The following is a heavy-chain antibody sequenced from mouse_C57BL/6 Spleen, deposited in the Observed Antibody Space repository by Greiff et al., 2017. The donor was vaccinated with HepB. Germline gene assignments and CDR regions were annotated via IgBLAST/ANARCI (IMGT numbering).Heavy chain of an antibody. CDR1: GYSITSGYY. CDR3: ARGAYYSNIYAMDY. V-gene: IGHV3-6*01. CDR2: ISYDGSN. D-gene: IGHD2-5*01. Sequence: EVQLQESGPGLVKPSQSLSLTCSVTGYSITSGYYWNWIRQFPGNKLEWMGYISYDGSNNYNPSLKNRISITRDTSKNQFFLKLNSVTTEDTATYYCARGAYYSNIYAMDYWGQGTSVTVSS. J-gene: IGHJ4*01.